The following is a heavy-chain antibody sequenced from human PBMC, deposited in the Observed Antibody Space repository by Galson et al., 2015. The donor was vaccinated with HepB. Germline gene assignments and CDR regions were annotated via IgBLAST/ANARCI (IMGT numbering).Heavy chain of an antibody. CDR1: GYTFSTYG. D-gene: IGHD2-8*02. V-gene: IGHV1-18*01. CDR2: ISAKNGDT. CDR3: SRKSMPGPWCDY. Sequence: SVKVSCKASGYTFSTYGISWVRQAPGQGLEWMGWISAKNGDTRYAQKLQDRVTMTTDTSTSTAYMELRSLRSDDTAMYYCSRKSMPGPWCDYWGQGTLVTVSS. J-gene: IGHJ4*02.